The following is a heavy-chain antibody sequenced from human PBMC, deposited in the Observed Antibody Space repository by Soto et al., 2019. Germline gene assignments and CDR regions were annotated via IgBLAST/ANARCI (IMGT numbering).Heavy chain of an antibody. CDR1: GGSISSSSYY. Sequence: PSETLSLTCTASGGSISSSSYYWGWIRQPPGKGLEWIGSIYYSGSTYYNPSLKSRVTISVDTSKNQFSLKLSSVTAADTAVYYCARMSVAVAGAYYYYYGMDVWGQGTTVTVSS. J-gene: IGHJ6*02. CDR3: ARMSVAVAGAYYYYYGMDV. V-gene: IGHV4-39*01. CDR2: IYYSGST. D-gene: IGHD6-19*01.